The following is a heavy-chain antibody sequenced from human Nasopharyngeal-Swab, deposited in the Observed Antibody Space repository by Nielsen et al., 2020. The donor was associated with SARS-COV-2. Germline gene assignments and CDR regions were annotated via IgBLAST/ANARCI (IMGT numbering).Heavy chain of an antibody. CDR2: ISSGSRYI. V-gene: IGHV3-21*01. Sequence: WIRQPPGKGLEWVSSISSGSRYIYYADSVKGRFTISRDNAKKTLYLQMSSLRAEDTAVYYCVRLLDVWGKGTTVTVSS. J-gene: IGHJ6*04. CDR3: VRLLDV. D-gene: IGHD2-15*01.